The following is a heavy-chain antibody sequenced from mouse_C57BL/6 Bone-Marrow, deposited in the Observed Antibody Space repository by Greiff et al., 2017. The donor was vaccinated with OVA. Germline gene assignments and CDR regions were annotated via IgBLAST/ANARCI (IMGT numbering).Heavy chain of an antibody. V-gene: IGHV1-42*01. D-gene: IGHD2-4*01. CDR2: INPSTGGT. CDR1: GYSFTGYY. CDR3: ARRGYDYDDLAY. J-gene: IGHJ3*01. Sequence: EVQLQQSGPELVKPGASVKISCKASGYSFTGYYMNWVKQSPEKSLEWIGEINPSTGGTTYNQKFKAKATLTVDKSSSTAYMQLKSLTSEDSAVYYCARRGYDYDDLAYWGQGTLVTVSA.